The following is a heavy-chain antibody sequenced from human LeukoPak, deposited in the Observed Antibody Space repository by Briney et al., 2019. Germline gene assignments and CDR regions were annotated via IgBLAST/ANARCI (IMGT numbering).Heavy chain of an antibody. CDR3: ASSRAYRDWADWYFDL. J-gene: IGHJ2*01. V-gene: IGHV4-4*07. D-gene: IGHD4-17*01. CDR2: TYTSGST. Sequence: PSETLSLTCTVSGRSISSYYWSWIRQPAGKGLEWIGRTYTSGSTNYNPSLKSRVTMSVDTSKNQFSLKLSSVTAADTAVYYCASSRAYRDWADWYFDLWGRGTPVTVSS. CDR1: GRSISSYY.